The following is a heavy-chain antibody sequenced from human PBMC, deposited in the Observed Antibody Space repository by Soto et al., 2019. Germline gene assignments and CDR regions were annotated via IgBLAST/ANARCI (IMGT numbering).Heavy chain of an antibody. V-gene: IGHV4-39*01. Sequence: SETLSLTCTVSGGSISSSSYYWGWIRQPPGKGLEWMGSIYYSGSTYYNPSLKSRVTISVDTSKNQFSLKLSSVTAADTAVYYCARHSGHIFFDYWGQGTMVTVS. CDR1: GGSISSSSYY. J-gene: IGHJ4*02. CDR3: ARHSGHIFFDY. CDR2: IYYSGST. D-gene: IGHD5-12*01.